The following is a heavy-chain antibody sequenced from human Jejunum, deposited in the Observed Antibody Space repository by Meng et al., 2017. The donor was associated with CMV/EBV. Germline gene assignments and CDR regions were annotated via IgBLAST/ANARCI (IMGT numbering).Heavy chain of an antibody. D-gene: IGHD3-10*01. Sequence: YEWSWIRQDPGKGLEWIGHIYYSGRTDYNPSLKSRITVSVDTSKNQFALKLSSVTAADTAVYYCERTLGETTDYGSGTYLPMYWFDPWGRGTLVTVSS. CDR2: IYYSGRT. CDR3: ERTLGETTDYGSGTYLPMYWFDP. J-gene: IGHJ5*02. V-gene: IGHV4-31*02. CDR1: YE.